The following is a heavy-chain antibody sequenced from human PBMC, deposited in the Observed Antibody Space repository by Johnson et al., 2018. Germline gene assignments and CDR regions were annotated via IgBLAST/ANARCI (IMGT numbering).Heavy chain of an antibody. Sequence: QVQLVQSGGGVVQPGRSLRLSCAASGFTFSSYGMHWVRQAPGKGLEWVAVISYDGSNKYYADSVKGRFTISRDNSKNTLYLQMNSLRAEDTAVYYCAKVNIESSSWDWNWAETPYGMDVWGQGTTVTVSS. D-gene: IGHD6-13*01. V-gene: IGHV3-30*18. CDR3: AKVNIESSSWDWNWAETPYGMDV. J-gene: IGHJ6*02. CDR2: ISYDGSNK. CDR1: GFTFSSYG.